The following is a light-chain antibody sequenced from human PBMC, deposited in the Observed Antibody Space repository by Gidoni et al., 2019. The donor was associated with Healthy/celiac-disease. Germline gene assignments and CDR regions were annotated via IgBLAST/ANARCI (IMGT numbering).Light chain of an antibody. CDR1: QSVSSSY. J-gene: IGKJ3*01. CDR2: GAS. CDR3: QQYGSSLLFT. Sequence: EIVLTQSPGTLSLSPGERATLSCRDSQSVSSSYLAWYQQKPGQAPRLLIYGASSMATGIPDRFSGSGSGTDFTLTISRLQPEDFAVYYCQQYGSSLLFTFGPGTKVEIK. V-gene: IGKV3-20*01.